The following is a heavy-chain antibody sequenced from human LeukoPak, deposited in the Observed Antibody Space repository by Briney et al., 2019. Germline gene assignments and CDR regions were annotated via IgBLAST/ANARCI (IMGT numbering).Heavy chain of an antibody. Sequence: SETLSLTCTVSGGSIDSSDYYWGWVRQPPGKGLEWIGCFYNSGSTYFNPSLKSRVTIFADTSKNQFSLELKSVTAADTAVYYCARRKRPGDYFDFWGQGILSPSPQ. CDR2: FYNSGST. CDR3: ARRKRPGDYFDF. V-gene: IGHV4-39*01. J-gene: IGHJ4*02. CDR1: GGSIDSSDYY. D-gene: IGHD1-1*01.